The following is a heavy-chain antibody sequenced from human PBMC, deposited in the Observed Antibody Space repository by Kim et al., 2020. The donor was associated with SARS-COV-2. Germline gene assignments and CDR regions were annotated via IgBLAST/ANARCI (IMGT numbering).Heavy chain of an antibody. Sequence: RYSPSLNSRPTITKDNSKNQVVLTMTNMDPVDTATYYCAHSEQLVLTFDYWGQGTLVTVSS. V-gene: IGHV2-5*01. CDR3: AHSEQLVLTFDY. J-gene: IGHJ4*02. D-gene: IGHD6-13*01.